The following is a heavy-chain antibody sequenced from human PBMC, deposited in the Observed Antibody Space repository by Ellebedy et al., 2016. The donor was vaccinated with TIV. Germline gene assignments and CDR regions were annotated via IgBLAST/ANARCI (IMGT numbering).Heavy chain of an antibody. CDR3: ATDGSYGDYLSPAHAFEM. J-gene: IGHJ3*02. V-gene: IGHV3-7*03. D-gene: IGHD4-17*01. CDR1: RFSFSSYW. Sequence: GGSLRLSCAASRFSFSSYWMSWVRQPPGKGLEWVANINQDGSDKYYVDSVKGRFTISRDNAKTSLYLQINSLRAEDTAVYYCATDGSYGDYLSPAHAFEMWGQGTMVIVSS. CDR2: INQDGSDK.